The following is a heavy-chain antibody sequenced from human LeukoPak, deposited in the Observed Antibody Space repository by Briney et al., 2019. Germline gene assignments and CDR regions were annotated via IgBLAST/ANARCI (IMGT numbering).Heavy chain of an antibody. CDR1: GGSFSGYF. J-gene: IGHJ4*02. CDR3: AREPWGGFDY. CDR2: INHSGST. D-gene: IGHD3-16*01. V-gene: IGHV4-34*01. Sequence: PSETLSLTCAVYGGSFSGYFWSWIRQPPGKGLEWIGEINHSGSTNYNPSLKSRVTISVDTSKSQFSLKLSSVTAADTAVYYCAREPWGGFDYWGQGTLVTVSS.